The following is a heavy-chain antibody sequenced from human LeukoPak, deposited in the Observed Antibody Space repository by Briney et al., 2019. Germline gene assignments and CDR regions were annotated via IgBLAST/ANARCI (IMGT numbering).Heavy chain of an antibody. CDR3: AKESYDYVWGSYRYDY. D-gene: IGHD3-16*02. Sequence: PGGSLRLSCAASGFTFSSYAMSWVRQAPGKGLEWVSAISGSGGSTYYADSVKGRFTISRDNSKNTLYLQMNSLRAEDTAVYYCAKESYDYVWGSYRYDYWGQGTLVTVSS. CDR2: ISGSGGST. J-gene: IGHJ4*02. V-gene: IGHV3-23*01. CDR1: GFTFSSYA.